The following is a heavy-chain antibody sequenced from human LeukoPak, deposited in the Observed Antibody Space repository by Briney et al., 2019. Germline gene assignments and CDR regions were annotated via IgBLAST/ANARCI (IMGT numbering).Heavy chain of an antibody. CDR1: GYTFTGYY. CDR3: AREIVGATTGNWFDP. V-gene: IGHV1-2*02. CDR2: INPNSGGT. J-gene: IGHJ5*02. Sequence: GASVKVSCKASGYTFTGYYMHWVRQAPGQGLEWMGWINPNSGGTNYAQKFQGRVTMTRDTSISTAYMELSRLRSDDTAVYYCAREIVGATTGNWFDPWGQGTLVTVSS. D-gene: IGHD1-26*01.